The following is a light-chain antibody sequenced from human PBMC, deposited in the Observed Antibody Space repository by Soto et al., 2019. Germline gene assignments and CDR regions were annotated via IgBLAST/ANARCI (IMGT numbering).Light chain of an antibody. CDR1: QSVSSSY. J-gene: IGKJ1*01. V-gene: IGKV3-20*01. CDR2: GAS. CDR3: QQYGSSPWT. Sequence: EMVLTQSAGTVSLSPGERASLSCRASQSVSSSYLAWYQQKPGQAPRLLIYGASSRATGIPDRFSGSGSGTDFTLTISRLEPEDFAVYYCQQYGSSPWTFGQGTKVDIK.